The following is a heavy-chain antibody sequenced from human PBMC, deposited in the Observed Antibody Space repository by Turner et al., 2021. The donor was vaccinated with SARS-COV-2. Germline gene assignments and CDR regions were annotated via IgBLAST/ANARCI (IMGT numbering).Heavy chain of an antibody. D-gene: IGHD4-4*01. CDR1: GGSLNGYY. V-gene: IGHV4-34*02. CDR2: VSHGGNT. CDR3: AKGSNDYIWGNHRRNWFDP. Sequence: QVQLQQWGAGLLKPWETLALTCPVSGGSLNGYYWSWVRPTPGKGLAWIGEVSHGGNTTFNPSLKSRASIFVESSKTQFSLRLSSVTADDTAVYYCAKGSNDYIWGNHRRNWFDPWGQGTLVTVSS. J-gene: IGHJ5*02.